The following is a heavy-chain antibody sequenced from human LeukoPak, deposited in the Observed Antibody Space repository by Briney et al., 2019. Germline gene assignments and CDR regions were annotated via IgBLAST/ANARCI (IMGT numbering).Heavy chain of an antibody. CDR3: ARTLVDYVWGSYRYTGFDY. V-gene: IGHV2-5*02. D-gene: IGHD3-16*02. Sequence: GPTLVKPTQTLTLTCTFSGFSLSTSGVGVGWIRQPPGKALEWLALIYWDDDKRYSPSLKSRLTITKDTSKNQVVLTMTNMDPVDTATYYCARTLVDYVWGSYRYTGFDYWGQGTLVTVSS. J-gene: IGHJ4*02. CDR1: GFSLSTSGVG. CDR2: IYWDDDK.